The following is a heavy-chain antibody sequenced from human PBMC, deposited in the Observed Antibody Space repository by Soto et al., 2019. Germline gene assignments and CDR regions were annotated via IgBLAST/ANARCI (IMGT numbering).Heavy chain of an antibody. CDR3: ARRDRSGSFDY. CDR1: GYTFTDYY. V-gene: IGHV1-2*02. Sequence: QVQLVQSGAEAKKPGASVKVSCKASGYTFTDYYIHWVRLAPGQGLDWMGWINPKSGLTSHAQNFRGRVTMTRDTSISTVYMELNRLTSDDRASYYCARRDRSGSFDYWGQGTQVTVSS. J-gene: IGHJ4*02. CDR2: INPKSGLT. D-gene: IGHD5-12*01.